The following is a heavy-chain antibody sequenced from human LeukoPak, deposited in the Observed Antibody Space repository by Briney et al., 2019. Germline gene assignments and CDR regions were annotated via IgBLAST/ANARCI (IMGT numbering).Heavy chain of an antibody. CDR3: ARGSDSGWPLGAFDI. CDR2: ISAYNGNT. Sequence: ASVKVSCKASGYIFTSYAVNWVRQAPGQGLEWMGWISAYNGNTQYAQKFQDRVTMTTDTSTTTVYMELRSLKSDDAAVYYRARGSDSGWPLGAFDIWGRGTMVTVSS. J-gene: IGHJ3*02. CDR1: GYIFTSYA. V-gene: IGHV1-18*01. D-gene: IGHD6-19*01.